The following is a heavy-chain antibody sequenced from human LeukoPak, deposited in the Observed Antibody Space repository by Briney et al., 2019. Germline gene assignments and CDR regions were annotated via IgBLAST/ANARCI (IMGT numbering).Heavy chain of an antibody. V-gene: IGHV4-59*08. CDR2: IFYSGIT. Sequence: SETLSLTCAVYGGSFSGYYWSWIRQPPGKGLEWIGYIFYSGITNYNPSLKSRVTISVDTSKNQFSLKLSSVTAADTAVYYCARLGTYYYDSSGYRNHFDYWGQGTLVTVSS. J-gene: IGHJ4*02. D-gene: IGHD3-22*01. CDR1: GGSFSGYY. CDR3: ARLGTYYYDSSGYRNHFDY.